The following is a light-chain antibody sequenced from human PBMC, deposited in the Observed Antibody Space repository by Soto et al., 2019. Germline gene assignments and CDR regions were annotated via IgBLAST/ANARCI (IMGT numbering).Light chain of an antibody. V-gene: IGLV2-23*02. CDR2: EAT. CDR3: SLYASTHTFM. Sequence: QSALTQPASVSGSPGQSITISCTGTSSDIGRYNLVSWYQQHPGKHPKLMIYEATKRPSGVSNRFSGSKSGNTASLTISGIQAEDEADYYCSLYASTHTFMFGGGTKLTVL. CDR1: SSDIGRYNL. J-gene: IGLJ3*02.